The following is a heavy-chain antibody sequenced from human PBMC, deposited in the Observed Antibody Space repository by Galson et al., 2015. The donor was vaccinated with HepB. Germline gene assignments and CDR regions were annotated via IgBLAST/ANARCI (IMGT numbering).Heavy chain of an antibody. CDR2: IYDSGTT. CDR1: GDSFSSFH. D-gene: IGHD6-13*01. J-gene: IGHJ4*02. Sequence: QVQLQESGPGLVKPSETLSLTCTVSGDSFSSFHWSWIRQPPGKGLEWIGYIYDSGTTNYNPSLESRVTMSVDTSKNQFSLRLTSVTAADTAVYYCARGFASRWYYLDYWDQGTLVTVSS. CDR3: ARGFASRWYYLDY. V-gene: IGHV4-59*01.